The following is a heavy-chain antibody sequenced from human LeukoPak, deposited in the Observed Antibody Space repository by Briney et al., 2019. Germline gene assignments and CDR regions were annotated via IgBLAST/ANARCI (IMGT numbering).Heavy chain of an antibody. CDR3: ANIPRYGHSSGWYGTKGNYYFDY. V-gene: IGHV4-34*01. CDR1: GGSFSGYY. J-gene: IGHJ4*02. CDR2: INHSGST. D-gene: IGHD6-19*01. Sequence: SETLSLTCAVYGGSFSGYYWSWIRQPPGKGLEWIGEINHSGSTNYNPSHKSRVTISVDTSKNQFSLKLSSVTAADTAVYYCANIPRYGHSSGWYGTKGNYYFDYWGQGTLVTVSS.